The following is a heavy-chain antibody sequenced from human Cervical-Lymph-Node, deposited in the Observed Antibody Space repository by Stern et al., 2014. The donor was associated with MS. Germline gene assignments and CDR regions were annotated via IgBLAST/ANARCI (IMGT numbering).Heavy chain of an antibody. J-gene: IGHJ4*02. CDR2: INPNTGGA. Sequence: VQLLESGAEVKKPGASVKVSCKTSGYTFTDYYPHWVRQAPGQGLEWMGWINPNTGGAIYAQKFQGRVTMTRDTSISTAYMELRSLRSDDTAIYYCVREGRRHNEYHYDYWGQGTLVTVSS. D-gene: IGHD6-6*01. CDR1: GYTFTDYY. CDR3: VREGRRHNEYHYDY. V-gene: IGHV1-2*02.